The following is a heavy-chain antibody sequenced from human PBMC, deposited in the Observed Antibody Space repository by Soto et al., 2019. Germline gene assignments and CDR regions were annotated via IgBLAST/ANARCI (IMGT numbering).Heavy chain of an antibody. D-gene: IGHD3-9*01. CDR3: ARGGEPTLRYFDWLLSDAFDI. CDR2: IYSGGST. J-gene: IGHJ3*02. V-gene: IGHV3-66*01. CDR1: GFTVSSNY. Sequence: EVQLVESGGGLVQPGGSLRLSCAASGFTVSSNYMSWVRQAPGKGLEWVSVIYSGGSTYYADSVKGRFTISRDNSKNTLYLQMNSLRAEDTAVYYCARGGEPTLRYFDWLLSDAFDIWGQGTMVTVSS.